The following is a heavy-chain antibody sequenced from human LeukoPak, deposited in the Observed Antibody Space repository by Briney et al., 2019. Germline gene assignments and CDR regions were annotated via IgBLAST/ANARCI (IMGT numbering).Heavy chain of an antibody. CDR2: INEDGSEK. CDR1: GLTFSNYW. CDR3: ARSKIDY. Sequence: PGGSLRLSCTASGLTFSNYWMMWVRQAPGKGLEWVANINEDGSEKYYADSVEGRFTISRDNAKNSLDLQMNSLRADDTAIYYCARSKIDYWGQGTLVTVSS. J-gene: IGHJ4*02. V-gene: IGHV3-7*01. D-gene: IGHD4-11*01.